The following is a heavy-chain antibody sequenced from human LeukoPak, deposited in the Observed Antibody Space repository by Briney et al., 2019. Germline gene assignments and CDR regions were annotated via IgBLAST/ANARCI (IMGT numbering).Heavy chain of an antibody. CDR1: GFTVSSNY. J-gene: IGHJ3*02. Sequence: GGSLRLSCAASGFTVSSNYMSWVRQAPGKGXXXVSVIYSGGSTYYADSVKGRFTISRDNSKNTLYLQMNSLRAEDTAVYYCARMGVGGAFDIWGQGTMVTVSS. CDR3: ARMGVGGAFDI. V-gene: IGHV3-53*01. D-gene: IGHD2-15*01. CDR2: IYSGGST.